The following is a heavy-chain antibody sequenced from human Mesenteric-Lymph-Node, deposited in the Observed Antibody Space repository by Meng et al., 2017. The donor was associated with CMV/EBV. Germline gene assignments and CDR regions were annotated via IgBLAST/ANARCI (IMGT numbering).Heavy chain of an antibody. D-gene: IGHD3-10*01. CDR3: AKDLGSVPAAPDY. Sequence: ESLKISCAASGFTFSSYAMSWVRQAPGKGLEWVSAISGSGGSTYYADSVKGRFTISRDNSNTLYLQMNSLRAEDTAVYYCAKDLGSVPAAPDYWGQGTLVTVSS. J-gene: IGHJ4*02. CDR1: GFTFSSYA. V-gene: IGHV3-23*01. CDR2: ISGSGGST.